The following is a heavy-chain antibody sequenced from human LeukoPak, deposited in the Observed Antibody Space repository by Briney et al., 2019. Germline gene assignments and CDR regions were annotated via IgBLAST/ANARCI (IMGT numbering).Heavy chain of an antibody. J-gene: IGHJ4*02. CDR2: INPNSGGT. CDR3: ARVWYYDILTGYSNPANFDY. V-gene: IGHV1-2*06. CDR1: GYTFTGYY. Sequence: ASVKVSCKASGYTFTGYYMHGVRQAPGQGLEWMGRINPNSGGTNYAQKFQGRVTMTRDTSISTAYMELSRLRSDDTAVYYCARVWYYDILTGYSNPANFDYWGQGTLVTVSS. D-gene: IGHD3-9*01.